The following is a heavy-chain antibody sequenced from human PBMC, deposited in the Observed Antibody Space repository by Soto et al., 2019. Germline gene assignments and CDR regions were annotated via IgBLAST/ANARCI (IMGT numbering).Heavy chain of an antibody. CDR2: FIPIFRTL. J-gene: IGHJ3*01. CDR1: GGIFGSHG. Sequence: QVQLIQSEAEVKKPGSSVRVSCTASGGIFGSHGFSWVRQAPGQRLEWVGGFIPIFRTLTYTEKFQARVRIAADESTNTFYLDLGSLTSEDTAVYYCVRDRRIYYSDPHDEFVASDYEVWGKGTMVSVSS. CDR3: VRDRRIYYSDPHDEFVASDYEV. D-gene: IGHD3-22*01. V-gene: IGHV1-69*01.